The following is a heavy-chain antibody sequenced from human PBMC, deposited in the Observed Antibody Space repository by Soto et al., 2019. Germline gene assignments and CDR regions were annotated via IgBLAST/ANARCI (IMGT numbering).Heavy chain of an antibody. J-gene: IGHJ6*03. Sequence: QVQLVQSGAEVKKPGASVKVSCKASGYSFTSYDMNWVRQVPGQGPEWMGWMNPNSADTGYAQKFQGRMTMSRDMSTRTMYMELSGLTSEDTAVYYCASGGFLEPPMDVWGRGTTVTVSS. V-gene: IGHV1-8*01. CDR2: MNPNSADT. CDR3: ASGGFLEPPMDV. CDR1: GYSFTSYD.